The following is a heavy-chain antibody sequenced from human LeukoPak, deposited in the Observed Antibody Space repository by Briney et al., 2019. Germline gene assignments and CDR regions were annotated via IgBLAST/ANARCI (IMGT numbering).Heavy chain of an antibody. CDR1: GGSISSYY. Sequence: SETLSLTCTVSGGSISSYYWSWIRQPPGKGLEWIGYIYYSGSTNYNPSLKSRVTISVDTSKNQFSLKLSSVTAADTAVYYCARRGLFYCYFDLWGRGTLVTVSS. CDR2: IYYSGST. CDR3: ARRGLFYCYFDL. D-gene: IGHD2-21*01. V-gene: IGHV4-59*08. J-gene: IGHJ2*01.